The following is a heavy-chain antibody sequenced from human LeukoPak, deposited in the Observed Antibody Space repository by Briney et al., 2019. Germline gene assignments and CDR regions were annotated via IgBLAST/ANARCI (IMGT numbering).Heavy chain of an antibody. Sequence: SETLSLTCAVYGGSFSGYYWSRIRQPPGKGLEWIGEINHSGGTNYNPSLKSRVTISVDTSKNQFSLKLSSVTAADTAVYYCARGQGVVVAAKKDPPYDYWGQGTLVTVSS. J-gene: IGHJ4*02. CDR3: ARGQGVVVAAKKDPPYDY. CDR2: INHSGGT. D-gene: IGHD2-15*01. V-gene: IGHV4-34*01. CDR1: GGSFSGYY.